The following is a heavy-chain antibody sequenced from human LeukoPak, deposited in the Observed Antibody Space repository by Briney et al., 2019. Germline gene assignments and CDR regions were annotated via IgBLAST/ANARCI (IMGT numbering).Heavy chain of an antibody. V-gene: IGHV1-46*01. CDR3: ARESPTYYYDSSGYYPGV. D-gene: IGHD3-22*01. CDR1: GYTFTSYY. CDR2: INPSGGST. J-gene: IGHJ4*02. Sequence: ASVKVSCKASGYTFTSYYMHWVRQASGQGLEWMGIINPSGGSTSYAQKFQGRVTMTRDMSTSTVYMELSSLRSEDTAVYYCARESPTYYYDSSGYYPGVWGQGTLVTVSS.